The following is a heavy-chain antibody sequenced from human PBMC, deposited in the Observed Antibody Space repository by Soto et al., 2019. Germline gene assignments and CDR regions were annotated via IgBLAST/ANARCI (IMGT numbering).Heavy chain of an antibody. CDR1: GFTFSSYA. J-gene: IGHJ6*02. CDR3: AKAEAYCGGYCYSFYYYIIDV. CDR2: IYGSGGST. V-gene: IGHV3-23*01. Sequence: EVQLLESGGNLVQPGGSLRLSCAASGFTFSSYAMSWVRQAPGKGLEWVSVIYGSGGSTYYADSVKGRFTISRDTSKNTLYLHMNSRRAEDTAVYYCAKAEAYCGGYCYSFYYYIIDVRGQGTTVTVSS. D-gene: IGHD2-21*02.